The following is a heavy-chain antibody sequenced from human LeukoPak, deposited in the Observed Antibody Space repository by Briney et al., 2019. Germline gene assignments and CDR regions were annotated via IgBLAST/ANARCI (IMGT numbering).Heavy chain of an antibody. CDR2: INHSGAT. V-gene: IGHV4-34*01. D-gene: IGHD4-17*01. Sequence: KASETLSLTCAVYGGSLSGYYWSWVRQPPGKGLEWSGEINHSGATNYNPSLKSRVTIAVDTSKNQFSLRLSSVTAADTAMYYCARGIYGVYYFDYWGQGALVTVSS. J-gene: IGHJ4*02. CDR3: ARGIYGVYYFDY. CDR1: GGSLSGYY.